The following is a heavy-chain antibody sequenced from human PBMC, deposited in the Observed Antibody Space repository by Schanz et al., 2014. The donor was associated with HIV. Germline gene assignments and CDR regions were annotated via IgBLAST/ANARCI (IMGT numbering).Heavy chain of an antibody. CDR3: ASSITISGVVYAMDV. CDR1: GGSISGHY. Sequence: QVQLQESGPGLVKPSETLSLTCTVSGGSISGHYWSWIRQPAGEGLEWFGRISASGTSTYNPSLKSRLAGSKDTPKKKFSLNLSSVTAADTAVYYCASSITISGVVYAMDVWGQGTTVTVSS. CDR2: ISASGTS. D-gene: IGHD3-3*01. V-gene: IGHV4-4*07. J-gene: IGHJ6*02.